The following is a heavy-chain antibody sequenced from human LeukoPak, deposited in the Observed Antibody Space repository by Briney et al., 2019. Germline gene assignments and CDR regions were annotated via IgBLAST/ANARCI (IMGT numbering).Heavy chain of an antibody. D-gene: IGHD2-15*01. V-gene: IGHV1-69*04. CDR1: GGTFSGYA. Sequence: SVKVSCKSSGGTFSGYAISWVRQAPGQGLEWMGGIIPILGIANYAQKFQGRVTITADKSTSTAYMELSSLRSEDTAVYYCARGYCSGGSCYDRGDYFDYWGQGTLVTVSS. CDR3: ARGYCSGGSCYDRGDYFDY. CDR2: IIPILGIA. J-gene: IGHJ4*02.